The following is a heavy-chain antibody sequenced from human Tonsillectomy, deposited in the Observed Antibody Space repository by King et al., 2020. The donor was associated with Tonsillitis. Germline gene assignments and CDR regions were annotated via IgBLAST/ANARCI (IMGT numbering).Heavy chain of an antibody. CDR2: IYHSGST. D-gene: IGHD3-10*01. CDR1: GSSISSGYY. V-gene: IGHV4-38-2*02. Sequence: VQLQESGPGLVHPSEPLSLTCAVSGSSISSGYYWGWIRQPPGKGLEWIGSIYHSGSTYYKPSLKSRVTISLDTSKHHFSLKLSSVTAAATAVEYGAREDGDDDGDDWGQGTRGTGSA. CDR3: AREDGDDDGDD. J-gene: IGHJ4*02.